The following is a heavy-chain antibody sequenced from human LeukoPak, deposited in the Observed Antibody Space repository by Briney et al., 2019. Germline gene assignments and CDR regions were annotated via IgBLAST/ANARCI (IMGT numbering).Heavy chain of an antibody. J-gene: IGHJ6*03. V-gene: IGHV1-8*01. Sequence: ASVTVSCKASGYTFTSYDINWVRQATGQGLEWMGWMNPNSGNTGYAQKFQGRVTMTRNTSISTAYMELSSLRSEDTAVCYCARASDDFWPRVYYYMDVWGKGTTVTVSS. CDR3: ARASDDFWPRVYYYMDV. D-gene: IGHD3-3*01. CDR2: MNPNSGNT. CDR1: GYTFTSYD.